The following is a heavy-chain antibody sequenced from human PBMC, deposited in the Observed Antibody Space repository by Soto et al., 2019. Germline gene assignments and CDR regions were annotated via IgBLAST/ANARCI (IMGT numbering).Heavy chain of an antibody. CDR3: ARDDCFSTSCYLGY. Sequence: GASVKVSCKASGYTFTSYGISWVRQAPGQGLEWMGWISTYNGNTKYAQKLQGRVTMTTDTSTSTAYMELRSLRSDDAAVYYCARDDCFSTSCYLGYWGQGTPVTVSS. J-gene: IGHJ4*02. D-gene: IGHD2-2*01. V-gene: IGHV1-18*01. CDR1: GYTFTSYG. CDR2: ISTYNGNT.